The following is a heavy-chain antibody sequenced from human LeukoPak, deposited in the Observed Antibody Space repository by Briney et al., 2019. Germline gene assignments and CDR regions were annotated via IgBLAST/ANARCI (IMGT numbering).Heavy chain of an antibody. Sequence: SETLSLTCTVSGGSISSYYWSWIRQPPGKGLEWIGYIYYSGSTNYNPSLKSRVTISVDTSKNQFSLKLSSVTAADTAVYYCARHGGRSLGVWGKGTTVIVSS. J-gene: IGHJ6*04. D-gene: IGHD2-15*01. CDR2: IYYSGST. CDR1: GGSISSYY. CDR3: ARHGGRSLGV. V-gene: IGHV4-59*08.